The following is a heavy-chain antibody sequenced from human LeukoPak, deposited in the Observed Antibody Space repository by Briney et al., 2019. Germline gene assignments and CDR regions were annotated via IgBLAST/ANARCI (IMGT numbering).Heavy chain of an antibody. J-gene: IGHJ4*02. V-gene: IGHV1-18*01. D-gene: IGHD3-22*01. CDR3: ARVRYYYDSSDY. Sequence: ASVKVSCKASGYTFASYGISWVRQAPGQGLEWMGWISVYNGNTNYAQKFQGRVTMTRNTSISTAYMELSSLRSEDTAVYYCARVRYYYDSSDYWGQGTLVTVSS. CDR2: ISVYNGNT. CDR1: GYTFASYG.